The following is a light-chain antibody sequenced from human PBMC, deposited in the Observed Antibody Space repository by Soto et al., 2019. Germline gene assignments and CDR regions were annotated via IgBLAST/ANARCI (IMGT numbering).Light chain of an antibody. CDR1: QSVTNY. CDR3: QQRLNWPPG. Sequence: EIFLTQSPDTLSLSPGERATLTCRASQSVTNYIAWYQQRPGQAPRLLIYDASSRATGVPVRFSGSGSGTDFTLTISDLEPADFGLYYCQQRLNWPPGFGQGTKVDIK. CDR2: DAS. V-gene: IGKV3-11*01. J-gene: IGKJ1*01.